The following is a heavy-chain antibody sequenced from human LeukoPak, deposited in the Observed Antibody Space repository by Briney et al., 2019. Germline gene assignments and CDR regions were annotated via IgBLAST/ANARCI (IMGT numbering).Heavy chain of an antibody. V-gene: IGHV1-69*04. J-gene: IGHJ4*02. Sequence: ASVKVSCKASGCTFSSYAISWVRQAPGQGLEWMGRIIPTFGIANYAQKFQGRVTITADKSTSTAYMELSSLRSEDTAVYYCARDRGELLYYFDYWGQGTLVTVSS. CDR3: ARDRGELLYYFDY. D-gene: IGHD1-26*01. CDR2: IIPTFGIA. CDR1: GCTFSSYA.